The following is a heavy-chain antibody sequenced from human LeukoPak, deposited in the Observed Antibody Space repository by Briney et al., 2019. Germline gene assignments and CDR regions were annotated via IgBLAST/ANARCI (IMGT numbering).Heavy chain of an antibody. CDR1: GYTFTSYG. J-gene: IGHJ4*02. Sequence: GASVKVSCKASGYTFTSYGISWVRQAPGQGLEWRGWISAYNGNTNYAQKLQGRVTMTTDTSTSTAYMELRSLRSDDTAVYYCARDHAEYSSSLIDYWGQGTLVTVSS. CDR2: ISAYNGNT. V-gene: IGHV1-18*01. CDR3: ARDHAEYSSSLIDY. D-gene: IGHD6-6*01.